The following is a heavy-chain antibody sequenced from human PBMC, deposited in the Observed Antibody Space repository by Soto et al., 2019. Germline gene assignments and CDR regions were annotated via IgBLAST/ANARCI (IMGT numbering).Heavy chain of an antibody. V-gene: IGHV4-39*01. CDR2: IYYSGGT. Sequence: QLQLQESGPGLVKPSETLSLTCTVSGGSISSSSYYWGWIRQPPGKGLEGIGSIYYSGGTYYDPSLKSRVTLSVDTSKNQFSLKLSSVTAADTAVYYCAAGWFGESQHWGQGTLITVSS. CDR3: AAGWFGESQH. CDR1: GGSISSSSYY. J-gene: IGHJ1*01. D-gene: IGHD3-10*01.